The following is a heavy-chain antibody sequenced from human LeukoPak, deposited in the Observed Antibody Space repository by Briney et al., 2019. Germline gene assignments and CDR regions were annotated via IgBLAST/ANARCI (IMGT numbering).Heavy chain of an antibody. J-gene: IGHJ4*02. V-gene: IGHV3-23*01. CDR3: AKAYSGSTYVGLDY. D-gene: IGHD5-12*01. CDR1: GITFSSYA. Sequence: GGSLRLSCGVSGITFSSYAMSWVRQAPGKGLEWVSSINDSGGATYYADSVKGRFTISRDNSKNTLYLQMNSLRADDTAVYYCAKAYSGSTYVGLDYWGQGTLVTVSS. CDR2: INDSGGAT.